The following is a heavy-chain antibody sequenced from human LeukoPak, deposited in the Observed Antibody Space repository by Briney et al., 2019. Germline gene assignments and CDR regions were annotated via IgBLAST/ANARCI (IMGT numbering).Heavy chain of an antibody. CDR2: IYYSGST. D-gene: IGHD1-26*01. J-gene: IGHJ4*02. V-gene: IGHV4-59*01. CDR1: GGSISSYY. Sequence: SETLSLTCTVSGGSISSYYWSWIRQPPGKGLEWIGYIYYSGSTNYNPSLKSRVIISVDTSKNQFSLKLSSVTAADTAVYYCARGGSPGDLLGYWGQGTLVTVSS. CDR3: ARGGSPGDLLGY.